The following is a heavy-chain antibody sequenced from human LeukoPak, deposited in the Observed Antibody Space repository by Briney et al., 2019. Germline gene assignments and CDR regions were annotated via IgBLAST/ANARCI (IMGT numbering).Heavy chain of an antibody. J-gene: IGHJ4*02. CDR3: ARAQYISSWLFDY. V-gene: IGHV3-30-3*01. D-gene: IGHD6-13*01. CDR1: GFTFSSYA. CDR2: ISYDGSNK. Sequence: GGSLRLSCAASGFTFSSYAIHWVRQAPGKGLEWVAVISYDGSNKYYADSVKGRFTISRDNAKNSLYLQMNSLRAEDTAVYYCARAQYISSWLFDYWGQGTLVTVSS.